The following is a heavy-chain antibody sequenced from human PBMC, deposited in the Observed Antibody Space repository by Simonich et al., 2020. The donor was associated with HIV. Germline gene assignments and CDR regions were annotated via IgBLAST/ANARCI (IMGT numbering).Heavy chain of an antibody. D-gene: IGHD1-1*01. CDR2: FYHSGST. Sequence: QVQLQESGPGLVEPSETLSLTCAVSNYSSTNTYYWAWIRQPPGRGLEWIGCFYHSGSTYYHPSHKSRVTISVDTSKNQFSLKVKSVTAADTAVYYCARRQGNWKVNWYDPWGQGTLVTVSS. CDR3: ARRQGNWKVNWYDP. V-gene: IGHV4-38-2*01. J-gene: IGHJ5*02. CDR1: NYSSTNTYY.